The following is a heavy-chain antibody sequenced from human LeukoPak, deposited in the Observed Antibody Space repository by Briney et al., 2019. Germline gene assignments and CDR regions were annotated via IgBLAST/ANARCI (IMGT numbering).Heavy chain of an antibody. J-gene: IGHJ4*02. D-gene: IGHD3-22*01. CDR3: ARESRMRYYDSSGSIDY. CDR1: GGSISSGGYY. V-gene: IGHV4-31*03. Sequence: PSQTLSLTCTVSGGSISSGGYYWSWIRQHPGKGLEWIGYIYYSGGTYYNPSLKSRVTISVDTSKNQFSLKLSSVTAADTAVYYCARESRMRYYDSSGSIDYWGQGTLVTVSS. CDR2: IYYSGGT.